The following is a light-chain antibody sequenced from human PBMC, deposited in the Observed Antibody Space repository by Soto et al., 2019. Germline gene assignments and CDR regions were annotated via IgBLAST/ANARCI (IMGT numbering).Light chain of an antibody. Sequence: QSALTQPASVSGSPGQSITISSTGTSSDVGGYNYVSWYQQHPGKAPKLMIYDVSNRPSGVSNRFSGSKSGNTASLTISGLQAEDEADYYCSSYTSSSWVFGGGTKVTVL. V-gene: IGLV2-14*01. CDR1: SSDVGGYNY. CDR2: DVS. J-gene: IGLJ3*02. CDR3: SSYTSSSWV.